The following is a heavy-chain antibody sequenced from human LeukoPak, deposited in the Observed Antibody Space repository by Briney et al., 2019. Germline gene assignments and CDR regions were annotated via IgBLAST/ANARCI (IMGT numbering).Heavy chain of an antibody. D-gene: IGHD4-11*01. CDR3: ARGTVYFDY. CDR1: GFTFSSYW. Sequence: PGGSLRLSCAASGFTFSSYWMHWGRQAPGKGLVWVSRINSDGSSTSYADSVKGQLTISRDNAKNTLYLQMNSLRAEDTAVYYCARGTVYFDYWGQGTLVTVSS. CDR2: INSDGSST. V-gene: IGHV3-74*01. J-gene: IGHJ4*02.